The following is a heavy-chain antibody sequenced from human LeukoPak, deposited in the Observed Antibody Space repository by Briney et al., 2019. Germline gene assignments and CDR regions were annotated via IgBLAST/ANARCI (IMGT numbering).Heavy chain of an antibody. Sequence: GGSLRLSCVASGFTFSSYEMNWVRQAPGKGLEWVSGISSSGGSTYYADSVKGRFTISRDNSKNTLFLQLNSLRAEDTAVYYCAKDRGSYYWGQGTLVTVSS. V-gene: IGHV3-23*01. CDR1: GFTFSSYE. D-gene: IGHD1-26*01. J-gene: IGHJ4*02. CDR3: AKDRGSYY. CDR2: ISSSGGST.